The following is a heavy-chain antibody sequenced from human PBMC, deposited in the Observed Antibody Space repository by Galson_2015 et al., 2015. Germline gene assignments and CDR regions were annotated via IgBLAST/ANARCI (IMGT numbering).Heavy chain of an antibody. D-gene: IGHD6-19*01. CDR1: GFSLSTSGVG. V-gene: IGHV2-5*02. CDR3: AHRRGVAVAPGDYFNY. J-gene: IGHJ4*02. Sequence: PALVKPTQTLTLTCTFSGFSLSTSGVGVGGIRQPPGKALEWLALIYWDDDKRYSPSLKSRLTITKDTSKNQVVLTMTNMDPVDTATYYCAHRRGVAVAPGDYFNYWGQGTLVTVSS. CDR2: IYWDDDK.